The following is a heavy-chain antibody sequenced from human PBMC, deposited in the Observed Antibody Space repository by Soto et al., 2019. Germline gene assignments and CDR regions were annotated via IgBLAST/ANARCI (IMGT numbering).Heavy chain of an antibody. CDR3: AKTKEGGFDP. CDR1: GDSISSNY. D-gene: IGHD3-16*01. Sequence: SETLSLTCTVSGDSISSNYWSWIRQPPGKGLEWIGYFHYSANTNYNPSLKSRVIISVDTSKNQFFLKLTSVTATDTAVYYRAKTKEGGFDPWGQGILVTVSS. CDR2: FHYSANT. J-gene: IGHJ5*02. V-gene: IGHV4-59*01.